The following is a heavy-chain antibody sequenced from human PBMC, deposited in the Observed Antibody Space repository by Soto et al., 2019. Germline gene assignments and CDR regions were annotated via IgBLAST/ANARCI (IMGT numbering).Heavy chain of an antibody. CDR1: GFTFSSYA. V-gene: IGHV3-23*01. J-gene: IGHJ6*03. CDR3: AKDLGTDDFWSAYYTYYYLDG. Sequence: EVQLLESGGGLVQPGGSLRLSCAASGFTFSSYALNWVRQAPGKGLEWVSVISGSGDNTYYADSVKGRFTICRDNSKNTLYLEMNLLRAGGTAVYYYAKDLGTDDFWSAYYTYYYLDGWGKGTTVTVSS. D-gene: IGHD3-3*01. CDR2: ISGSGDNT.